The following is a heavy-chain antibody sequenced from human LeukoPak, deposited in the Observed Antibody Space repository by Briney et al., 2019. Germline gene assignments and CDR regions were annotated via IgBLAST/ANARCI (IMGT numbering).Heavy chain of an antibody. CDR3: ARDDYYSSTSCYACGCYYYYMDV. CDR1: GYTFTGYY. V-gene: IGHV1-2*02. Sequence: ASVKVSCKASGYTFTGYYMHWVRQAPGQGLEWMGWINPNSGGTNYAQKFQGRVTMTGDTSISTAYMELSRLRSDDTAVYYCARDDYYSSTSCYACGCYYYYMDVWGKGTTVTVSS. D-gene: IGHD2-2*01. CDR2: INPNSGGT. J-gene: IGHJ6*03.